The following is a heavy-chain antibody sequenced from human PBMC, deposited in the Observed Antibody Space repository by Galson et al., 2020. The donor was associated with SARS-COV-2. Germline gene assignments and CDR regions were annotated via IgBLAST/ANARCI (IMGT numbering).Heavy chain of an antibody. J-gene: IGHJ4*02. CDR2: IGTAGDT. D-gene: IGHD3-10*01. V-gene: IGHV3-13*01. Sequence: GESLKISCAGSGFTFSNYDMHWVRQATGKSLEWVSAIGTAGDTYYSVSVKGRFTISRENAKNSLYLQMNSLRDGDTAVYYCARASTVYYGSGSYILDYWGQGTLVTVSS. CDR3: ARASTVYYGSGSYILDY. CDR1: GFTFSNYD.